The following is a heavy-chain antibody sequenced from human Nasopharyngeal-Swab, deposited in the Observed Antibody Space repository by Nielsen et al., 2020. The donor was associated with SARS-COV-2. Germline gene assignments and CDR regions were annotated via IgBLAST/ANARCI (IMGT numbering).Heavy chain of an antibody. CDR1: GGSISSSTYY. Sequence: SETLSLTCTVSGGSISSSTYYWAWIRQPPGKGLEWIGSIYYGGSTYYNPSLKSRVTISVDTSNNQFSLKLSSVTAADTAVYYCATLSSSWYEYDFDYWGQGTLVTVSS. CDR3: ATLSSSWYEYDFDY. CDR2: IYYGGST. D-gene: IGHD6-13*01. J-gene: IGHJ4*02. V-gene: IGHV4-39*01.